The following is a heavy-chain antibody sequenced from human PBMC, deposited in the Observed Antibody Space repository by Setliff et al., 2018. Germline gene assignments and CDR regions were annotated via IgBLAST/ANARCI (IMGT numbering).Heavy chain of an antibody. CDR3: ARDKTIFLSRYYMDV. V-gene: IGHV3-23*01. CDR1: GFAFDNFA. D-gene: IGHD3-3*01. J-gene: IGHJ6*03. Sequence: PGGSLRLSCAASGFAFDNFAMNWVRRAPGKGLEWVAALTPNGAYTYYADSVRGRFTISRDNAKNSLYLQTNSLRAEDTAVYYCARDKTIFLSRYYMDVWGKGTTVTVSS. CDR2: LTPNGAYT.